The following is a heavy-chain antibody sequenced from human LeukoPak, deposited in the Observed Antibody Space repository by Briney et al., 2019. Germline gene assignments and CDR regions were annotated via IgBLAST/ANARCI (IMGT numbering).Heavy chain of an antibody. CDR3: ARLIVVVRGASDY. CDR2: IYYSGST. J-gene: IGHJ4*02. D-gene: IGHD3-10*01. CDR1: GGSISSSSYY. V-gene: IGHV4-39*01. Sequence: SETLSLTCTVSGGSISSSSYYWGWIRQPPGKGLEWIGSIYYSGSTYYNPSLKSRVTISVDTSKNQFSLKLSSVTAADTAVYYCARLIVVVRGASDYWGQGTLVTVSS.